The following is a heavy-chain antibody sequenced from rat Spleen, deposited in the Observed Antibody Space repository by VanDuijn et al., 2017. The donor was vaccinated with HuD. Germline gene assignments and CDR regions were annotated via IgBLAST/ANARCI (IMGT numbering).Heavy chain of an antibody. CDR2: IKAKSNKYAS. CDR3: VSHGARISRFPY. CDR1: GFTFSTAW. Sequence: EVQLVESGGGLVQPGNSLKLSCATSGFTFSTAWMYWYRQFPEKRLGWVARIKAKSNKYASDYSESVKGRVTISRDDSKSTIYLQMDSLRSEDTATYYCVSHGARISRFPYWGQGTLVTVSS. D-gene: IGHD2-7*01. J-gene: IGHJ3*01. V-gene: IGHV6-6*01.